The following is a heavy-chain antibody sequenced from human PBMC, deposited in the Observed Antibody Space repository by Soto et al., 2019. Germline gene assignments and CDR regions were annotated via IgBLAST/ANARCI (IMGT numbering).Heavy chain of an antibody. J-gene: IGHJ6*02. CDR3: VKDRSYDFGSGRSREYYYGLDI. D-gene: IGHD3-10*01. CDR2: ISYDGSKK. Sequence: QAQLVESGGGVVQPGESLRLSCAASGFIFSTYGMHWVRQAPGKGLEWVALISYDGSKKDYADSVKGRLTISRDNIDNMMYLQMNSLRAEDTAVYYCVKDRSYDFGSGRSREYYYGLDIWGQGTAVIVSS. CDR1: GFIFSTYG. V-gene: IGHV3-30*18.